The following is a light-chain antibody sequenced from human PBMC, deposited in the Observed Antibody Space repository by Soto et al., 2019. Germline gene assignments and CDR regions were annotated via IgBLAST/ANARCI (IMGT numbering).Light chain of an antibody. CDR3: QQRSSWPPT. V-gene: IGKV3-11*01. CDR2: DAS. CDR1: QSVSSY. J-gene: IGKJ5*01. Sequence: ILLTQSPATLPLSPGERATLSCRASQSVSSYLAWYQQKPGQAPRLLIYDASTRATGIPARFSGSGSGTDFTLTISSLEPEDFELYYCQQRSSWPPTFGQGTRLEIK.